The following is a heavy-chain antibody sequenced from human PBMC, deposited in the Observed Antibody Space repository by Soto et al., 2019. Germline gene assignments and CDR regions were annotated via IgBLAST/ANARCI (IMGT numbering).Heavy chain of an antibody. D-gene: IGHD6-6*01. Sequence: EVQLVESGGGLVQPGDSLKLSCAASGFTFSDSAIHWVRQASGKGLEWVGRIRSKPNNYATAYAASVKGRFTISRVEEQHIAYLQRDSLKTEDTALYYCTSHSSCREDTCARDYWGQGTLGPVSS. V-gene: IGHV3-73*01. CDR1: GFTFSDSA. J-gene: IGHJ4*02. CDR3: TSHSSCREDTCARDY. CDR2: IRSKPNNYAT.